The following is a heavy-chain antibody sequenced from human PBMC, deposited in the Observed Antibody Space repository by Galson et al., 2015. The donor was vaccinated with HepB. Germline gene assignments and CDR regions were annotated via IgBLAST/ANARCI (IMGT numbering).Heavy chain of an antibody. J-gene: IGHJ6*02. CDR1: GYTFTSYA. Sequence: SVKVSCKASGYTFTSYAMHWVRQAPGQRLEWVGWINAGNGNTKYSQKFQGRVTITRDTSASTAYMELSSLRSEDTAVYYCARDPQLAAAGTAGDYYYYYGMDVWGQGTTVTVSS. CDR3: ARDPQLAAAGTAGDYYYYYGMDV. V-gene: IGHV1-3*01. D-gene: IGHD6-13*01. CDR2: INAGNGNT.